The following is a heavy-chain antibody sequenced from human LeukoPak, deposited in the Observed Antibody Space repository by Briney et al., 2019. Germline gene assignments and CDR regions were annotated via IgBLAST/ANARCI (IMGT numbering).Heavy chain of an antibody. V-gene: IGHV1-18*01. CDR1: GYTFTSYG. CDR2: ISAYNGNT. Sequence: VKVSCKASGYTFTSYGISWVRQAPGQGLEWMGWISAYNGNTNYAQKLQGRVTMTTDTSTSTAYMELRSLRSDDTAVYYCARAGIVVVPAAIDYYYYMDVWGKGTTVTVSS. CDR3: ARAGIVVVPAAIDYYYYMDV. J-gene: IGHJ6*03. D-gene: IGHD2-2*01.